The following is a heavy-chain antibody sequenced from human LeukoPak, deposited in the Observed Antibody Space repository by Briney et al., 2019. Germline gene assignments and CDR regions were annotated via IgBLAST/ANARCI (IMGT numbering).Heavy chain of an antibody. D-gene: IGHD3-22*01. V-gene: IGHV1-69*05. CDR1: GGTFSSYA. J-gene: IGHJ4*02. CDR2: IIPIFGTA. CDR3: ARGERGSSGYPPQYYFDY. Sequence: ASVRVSCKASGGTFSSYAISWVRQAPGQGLEWMGGIIPIFGTANYAQKFQGRVTITTDESTSTAYMELSSLRSEDTAVYYSARGERGSSGYPPQYYFDYWGQGTLVTVSS.